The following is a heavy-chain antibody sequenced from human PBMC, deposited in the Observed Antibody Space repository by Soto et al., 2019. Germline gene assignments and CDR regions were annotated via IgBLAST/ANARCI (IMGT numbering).Heavy chain of an antibody. D-gene: IGHD4-4*01. CDR3: ATTFDYNGYFDP. CDR1: GYSLTTYW. J-gene: IGHJ5*02. V-gene: IGHV5-51*01. CDR2: IYLSDSDT. Sequence: GESLKISCNTSGYSLTTYWFAWVRQMPGKGLEWMGIIYLSDSDTIYSPSAQGHFTISADKSIKTAYLQWSSLKASDTAIYYCATTFDYNGYFDPWGQGTQVTVS.